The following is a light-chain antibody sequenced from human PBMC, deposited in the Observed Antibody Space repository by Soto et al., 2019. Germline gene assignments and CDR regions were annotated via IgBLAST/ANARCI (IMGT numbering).Light chain of an antibody. Sequence: DSQMTQSPSSLSASVGDRVTITCRASQSISSYLNWYQQKPGKAPNLLIYAASTLQSGVPSRFSGSGSGTDFTLTISSLQPEDFATYYCQQSYSFPWTFGQGTKV. CDR3: QQSYSFPWT. V-gene: IGKV1-39*01. CDR2: AAS. J-gene: IGKJ1*01. CDR1: QSISSY.